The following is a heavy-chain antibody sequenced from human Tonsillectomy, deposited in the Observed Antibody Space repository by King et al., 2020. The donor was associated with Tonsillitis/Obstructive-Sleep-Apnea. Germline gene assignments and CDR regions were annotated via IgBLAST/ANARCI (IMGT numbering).Heavy chain of an antibody. CDR1: GGSISSYY. Sequence: VQLQESGPGLVKPSETLSLTCTVSGGSISSYYWSWIRQPPGRGLEWIGYIYYSGSTNYNPSLKSRVTISVDTSKNQFSLKLSSVTAADTAVYYCARQVIFDYYYYMDVWGKGTTVTVSS. J-gene: IGHJ6*03. CDR2: IYYSGST. CDR3: ARQVIFDYYYYMDV. V-gene: IGHV4-59*08. D-gene: IGHD2-21*01.